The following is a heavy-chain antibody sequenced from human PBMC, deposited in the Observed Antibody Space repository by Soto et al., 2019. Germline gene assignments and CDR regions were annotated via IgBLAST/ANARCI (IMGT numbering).Heavy chain of an antibody. CDR3: ARLYSGYDSSHFDH. Sequence: PSETLSLTCTVSGGSISSYYWSWIRQPPGKGLEWIGYIYYSGSTNYNPSLKSRVTISVDTSKNQFSLKLSSVTAADTAVYYCARLYSGYDSSHFDHWGQGTLVTVSS. CDR1: GGSISSYY. CDR2: IYYSGST. D-gene: IGHD5-12*01. J-gene: IGHJ4*02. V-gene: IGHV4-59*01.